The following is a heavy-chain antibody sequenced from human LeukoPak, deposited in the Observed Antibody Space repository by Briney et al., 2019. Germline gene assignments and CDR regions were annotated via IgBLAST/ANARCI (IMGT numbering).Heavy chain of an antibody. CDR3: TRGATQGLINWFDP. V-gene: IGHV1-8*01. D-gene: IGHD2-21*01. J-gene: IGHJ5*02. CDR2: MNSDTGYT. CDR1: GYIFTSND. Sequence: ASVKVSCKASGYIFTSNDIKWVRQAAGQGLEWMGGMNSDTGYTGYALKFHDRITLTRNTSISAAYMELSSLTSEDTAGDYGTRGATQGLINWFDPWGQGTLVTVSS.